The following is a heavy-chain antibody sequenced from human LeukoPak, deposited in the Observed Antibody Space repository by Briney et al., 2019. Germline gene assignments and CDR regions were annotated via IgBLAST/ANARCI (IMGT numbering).Heavy chain of an antibody. CDR1: GYTFTSYG. D-gene: IGHD6-19*01. V-gene: IGHV1-18*01. J-gene: IGHJ4*02. Sequence: ALVKVSCKASGYTFTSYGISWVRQAPGQGLEWMGWISGYNGNTNYARKLQGRVTMTTDTSTSTAYMELRSLRSDDTAVYYCARDLKRGYSSGRYSWGTGSSNDYWGQGTLVTVSS. CDR2: ISGYNGNT. CDR3: ARDLKRGYSSGRYSWGTGSSNDY.